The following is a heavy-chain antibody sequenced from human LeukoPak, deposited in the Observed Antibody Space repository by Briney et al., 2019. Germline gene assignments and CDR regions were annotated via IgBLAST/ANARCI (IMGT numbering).Heavy chain of an antibody. J-gene: IGHJ4*02. D-gene: IGHD6-25*01. CDR2: ISAYNGNT. V-gene: IGHV1-18*01. CDR1: GYTFTSYG. Sequence: ASVKVSCKXSGYTFTSYGISWVRQAPGQGLEWMGWISAYNGNTNYAQKLQGRVTMTTDTSTSTAYMELRSLRSDDTAVYYCAREKAVTGPDGMTEYWGQGTLVTVSS. CDR3: AREKAVTGPDGMTEY.